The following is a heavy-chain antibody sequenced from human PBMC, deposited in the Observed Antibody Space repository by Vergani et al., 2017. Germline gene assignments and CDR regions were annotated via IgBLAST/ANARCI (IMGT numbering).Heavy chain of an antibody. D-gene: IGHD3-22*01. CDR3: TKAVQYDSDNFHDS. J-gene: IGHJ1*01. CDR2: IRYDGTKR. CDR1: GFTLRIYG. V-gene: IGHV3-30*02. Sequence: QVQLVESGGGVVQPGGSLRLSCIASGFTLRIYGMHWVRQAPGKGLEWVAFIRYDGTKRFYGDSVKGRFTISRDNSQTTVFLQMNSLRADDSAVYYCTKAVQYDSDNFHDSWGQGALVTVAS.